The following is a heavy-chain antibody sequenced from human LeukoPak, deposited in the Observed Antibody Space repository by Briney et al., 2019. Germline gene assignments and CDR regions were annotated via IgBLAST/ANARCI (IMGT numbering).Heavy chain of an antibody. Sequence: GGSLRLSSGDSGFTFSTYWMHWVRHAPGKGLVWVSRITPDGRSTNYADSVKGRFTISRDNAKNTLYLQMNSLRVDDTAVYYCTRDTFGFHDSWGQGTLVTVSS. CDR1: GFTFSTYW. J-gene: IGHJ4*02. CDR2: ITPDGRST. CDR3: TRDTFGFHDS. D-gene: IGHD3-10*01. V-gene: IGHV3-74*01.